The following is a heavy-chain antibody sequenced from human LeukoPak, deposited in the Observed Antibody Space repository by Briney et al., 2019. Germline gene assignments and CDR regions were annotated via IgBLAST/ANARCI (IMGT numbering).Heavy chain of an antibody. CDR2: ISTHSTYT. CDR3: ATYYYASGSSD. Sequence: KPGGSLRLSCAASGFIFSDYSMSWIRQAPGKGLECVSYISTHSTYTHYADSVRGRFTISRDNAKNSLYLQMNSLRAEDTAVYYCATYYYASGSSDWGQGTLVTVSS. V-gene: IGHV3-11*03. CDR1: GFIFSDYS. D-gene: IGHD3-10*01. J-gene: IGHJ4*02.